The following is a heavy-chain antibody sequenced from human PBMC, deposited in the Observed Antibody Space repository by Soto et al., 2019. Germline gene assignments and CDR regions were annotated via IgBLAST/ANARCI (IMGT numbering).Heavy chain of an antibody. Sequence: GGSLRLSCAASGFTFSSYWMHWVRQAPGKGLVWVSRINSDGSSTSYADSVKGRFTISRDNAKNTLYLQMNSLRAEDMAVYYCARDGIVVVPAAIYYYYYGMDVWGQGTTVTVSS. D-gene: IGHD2-2*01. CDR2: INSDGSST. V-gene: IGHV3-74*01. J-gene: IGHJ6*02. CDR1: GFTFSSYW. CDR3: ARDGIVVVPAAIYYYYYGMDV.